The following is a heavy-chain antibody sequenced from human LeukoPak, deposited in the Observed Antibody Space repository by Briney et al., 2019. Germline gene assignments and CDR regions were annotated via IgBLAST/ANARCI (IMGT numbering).Heavy chain of an antibody. V-gene: IGHV1-46*01. CDR2: IDPSGSST. CDR3: TRNGWVGAPQLGAFDT. CDR1: GYSFTNYY. Sequence: WASVRISCKASGYSFTNYYLHWMRQAPGQGLEWMGKIDPSGSSTSYAQKFQGRVTMSRDTSTTTVYMELSSLRSEDMALYYCTRNGWVGAPQLGAFDTWGQGTMVTVSS. J-gene: IGHJ3*02. D-gene: IGHD1-26*01.